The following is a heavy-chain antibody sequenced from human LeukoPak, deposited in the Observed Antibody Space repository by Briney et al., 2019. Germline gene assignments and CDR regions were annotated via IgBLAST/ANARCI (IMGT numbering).Heavy chain of an antibody. Sequence: PGVSLRLSCAASGFTFSSYWMHWVRQAPGKGLVWVSRINSDGSSTSYADSVKGRFTISRDNAKNTLYLQMNSLRAEDTAVYYCAREAVVVPANWFDPWGQGTLVTVSS. CDR2: INSDGSST. CDR3: AREAVVVPANWFDP. D-gene: IGHD2-2*01. V-gene: IGHV3-74*01. J-gene: IGHJ5*02. CDR1: GFTFSSYW.